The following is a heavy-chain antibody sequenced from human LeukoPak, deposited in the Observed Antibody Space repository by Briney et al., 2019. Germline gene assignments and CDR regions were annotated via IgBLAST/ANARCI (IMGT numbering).Heavy chain of an antibody. J-gene: IGHJ4*02. V-gene: IGHV4-34*01. CDR3: ARGQVRYYDILTGRTAFDY. CDR2: INHSGST. D-gene: IGHD3-9*01. CDR1: GGSFSGYY. Sequence: RTSETLSLTCAVSGGSFSGYYWTWIRQPPGKGLEWIGEINHSGSTNYNPSLKSRVTISVDTSKNQFSLKLSSVTAADTAVYYCARGQVRYYDILTGRTAFDYWGQGTLVTVSS.